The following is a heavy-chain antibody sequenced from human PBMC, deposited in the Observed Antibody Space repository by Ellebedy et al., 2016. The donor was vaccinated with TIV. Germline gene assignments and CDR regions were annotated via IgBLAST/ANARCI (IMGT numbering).Heavy chain of an antibody. J-gene: IGHJ3*02. CDR1: GFTFSSYG. Sequence: LSLTCVASGFTFSSYGMHWVRQAPGKGLEWVAVIWYDGSNKYYADSVKGRFTISRDNSKNTLYLQMNSLRAEDTAVYYCARDAVKLATEAFDIWGQGTMVTVSS. CDR3: ARDAVKLATEAFDI. V-gene: IGHV3-33*01. D-gene: IGHD6-13*01. CDR2: IWYDGSNK.